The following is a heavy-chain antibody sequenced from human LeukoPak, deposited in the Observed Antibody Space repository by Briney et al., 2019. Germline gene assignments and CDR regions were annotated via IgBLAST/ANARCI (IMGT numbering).Heavy chain of an antibody. V-gene: IGHV3-7*01. CDR2: IKPDGSDK. D-gene: IGHD3-16*01. CDR3: ARVGPQGADHYVDV. CDR1: GFTFSSYW. J-gene: IGHJ6*03. Sequence: GGSLRLSCAASGFTFSSYWMGWVRQAPGKGLEWVGNIKPDGSDKYYMDSMKGRFTISRDNSENSLHLHMNSLRAEDTAVYYCARVGPQGADHYVDVWGKGTTVTISS.